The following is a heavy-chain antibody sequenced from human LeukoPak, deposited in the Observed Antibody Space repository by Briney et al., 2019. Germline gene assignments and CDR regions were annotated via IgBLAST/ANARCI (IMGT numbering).Heavy chain of an antibody. CDR2: INHSGST. D-gene: IGHD6-19*01. Sequence: TETLSLTCAVYGGSFSGYYWSWIRQPPGKGLEWIGEINHSGSTNYNPSLKSRVTISVDTSKNQFSLKLSSVTAADTAVYYCARGRGSGWSGGVYFDYWGQGTLVTVSS. CDR3: ARGRGSGWSGGVYFDY. CDR1: GGSFSGYY. J-gene: IGHJ4*02. V-gene: IGHV4-34*01.